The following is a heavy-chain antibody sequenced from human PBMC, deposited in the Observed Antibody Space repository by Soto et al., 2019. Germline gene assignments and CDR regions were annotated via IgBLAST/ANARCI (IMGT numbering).Heavy chain of an antibody. V-gene: IGHV4-4*07. J-gene: IGHJ4*02. CDR3: ARSDNGAATVIVY. CDR1: GGSISFYY. Sequence: SETLSLTCTVSGGSISFYYWSWIRQPAGKGLEWVGRIYNTGSTTYNPSLKSRVTMSVDTSKNQFSLKLNSVTAADTVVYYCARSDNGAATVIVYCGRGIRVTVSS. CDR2: IYNTGST. D-gene: IGHD2-8*01.